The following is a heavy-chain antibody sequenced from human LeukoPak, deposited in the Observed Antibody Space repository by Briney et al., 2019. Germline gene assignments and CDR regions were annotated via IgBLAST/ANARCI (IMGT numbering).Heavy chain of an antibody. CDR2: IFAHNGKT. CDR1: GYTFTNYG. Sequence: ASVRVSCRTSGYTFTNYGVTWVRQAPGQGLEWMGWIFAHNGKTNYAQNLQGRVTMTTDTSTSTAYMEMRTLISDYTAVYYCARPDSGTTIGDNWGQGTLITVSS. V-gene: IGHV1-18*01. CDR3: ARPDSGTTIGDN. J-gene: IGHJ4*02. D-gene: IGHD1-26*01.